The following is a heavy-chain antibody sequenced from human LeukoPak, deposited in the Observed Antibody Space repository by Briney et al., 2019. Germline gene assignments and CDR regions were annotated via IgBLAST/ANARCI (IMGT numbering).Heavy chain of an antibody. J-gene: IGHJ4*02. CDR2: MNPNSGNT. D-gene: IGHD1-20*01. Sequence: AASVKVSCKASGYTFTSYDINWVRQATGQGLEWMGWMNPNSGNTGYAQKFQGRVTMTRDTSTSTVYMELSSLRSEDTAVYYCARDHRITGTTSVDYWGQGTLVTVSS. CDR1: GYTFTSYD. V-gene: IGHV1-8*01. CDR3: ARDHRITGTTSVDY.